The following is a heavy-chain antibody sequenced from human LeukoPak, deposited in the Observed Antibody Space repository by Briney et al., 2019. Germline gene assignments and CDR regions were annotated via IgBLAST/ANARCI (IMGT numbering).Heavy chain of an antibody. Sequence: AGGSLRLSCAASGFTFTTYTMNCVRQAPGKGLEWVSSISSGSGQIYYADSVKGRFTISRDNSKNTLYLQMNSLRAEDTAVYYCARVGGYSGYDYDYYYGMDVWGQGTTVTVSS. CDR3: ARVGGYSGYDYDYYYGMDV. V-gene: IGHV3-21*04. D-gene: IGHD5-12*01. CDR1: GFTFTTYT. J-gene: IGHJ6*02. CDR2: ISSGSGQI.